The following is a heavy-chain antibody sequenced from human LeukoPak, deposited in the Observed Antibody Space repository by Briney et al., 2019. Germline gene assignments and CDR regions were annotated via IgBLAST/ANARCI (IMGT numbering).Heavy chain of an antibody. CDR1: GYSISSGYY. V-gene: IGHV4-38-2*02. CDR2: THHSGSI. D-gene: IGHD6-13*01. J-gene: IGHJ1*01. Sequence: SETLSLTCIVSGYSISSGYYWGWIRQPPGKGLEWIGNTHHSGSIYYNPSLKSRVTISVDTSKNQLSLKLSSVTAADTAVYYCARVAAGIGFFQHWGQGTLVTVSS. CDR3: ARVAAGIGFFQH.